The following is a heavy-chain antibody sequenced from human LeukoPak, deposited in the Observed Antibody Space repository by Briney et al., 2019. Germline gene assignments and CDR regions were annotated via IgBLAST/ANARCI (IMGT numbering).Heavy chain of an antibody. V-gene: IGHV1-2*02. CDR1: GYTFTGYY. Sequence: VSVKVSCKASGYTFTGYYMHWVRQAPGQGLEWVGWINPNSGGTNYSQKFQGRVTMTRDTSISTAYMELSRLRSDDTAVYYCARAIVGAHWPFDYWGQGTLVTVSS. D-gene: IGHD1-26*01. J-gene: IGHJ4*02. CDR3: ARAIVGAHWPFDY. CDR2: INPNSGGT.